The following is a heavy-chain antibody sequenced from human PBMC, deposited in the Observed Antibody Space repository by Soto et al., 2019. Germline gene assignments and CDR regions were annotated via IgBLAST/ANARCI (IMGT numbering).Heavy chain of an antibody. CDR1: GDSVTNGFY. J-gene: IGHJ5*02. CDR3: VGYTASHNWFDP. D-gene: IGHD5-12*01. V-gene: IGHV4-38-2*02. CDR2: VYPSGNT. Sequence: SETLSLTCTVSGDSVTNGFYWGLIRQSAGQGLEWLGTVYPSGNTYYNPSVRGRVSMSIDPSKNQFSLSLTSVTAADTARYFCVGYTASHNWFDPWGQGTLVTVSS.